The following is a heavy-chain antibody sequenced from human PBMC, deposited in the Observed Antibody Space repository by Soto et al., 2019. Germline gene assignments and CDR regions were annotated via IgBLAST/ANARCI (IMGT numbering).Heavy chain of an antibody. CDR3: ASGRQWLVFDY. V-gene: IGHV3-30-3*01. D-gene: IGHD6-19*01. CDR2: ISYDGSNK. Sequence: QVQLVESGGGVVQPGRSLRLSCAASGFTFSSYAMHWVRQAPGKGLEWVAVISYDGSNKYYADSVKGRFTISRDKSKNTLYLQMNSLRAEDTAVYYCASGRQWLVFDYWGQGTLVTVSS. J-gene: IGHJ4*02. CDR1: GFTFSSYA.